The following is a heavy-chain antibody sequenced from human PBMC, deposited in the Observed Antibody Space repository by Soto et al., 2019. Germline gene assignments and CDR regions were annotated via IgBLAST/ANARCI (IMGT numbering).Heavy chain of an antibody. V-gene: IGHV1-69*13. Sequence: SVKVSCKASGGTFSSYAISWVRQAPGQGLEWMGGIIPIFGTANYAQKFQGRVTVTADESTSTAYMELSSLRSEDTAVYYCARARYYYDSSGHHSPYFDYWGQGTLVTVSS. CDR3: ARARYYYDSSGHHSPYFDY. D-gene: IGHD3-22*01. CDR2: IIPIFGTA. J-gene: IGHJ4*02. CDR1: GGTFSSYA.